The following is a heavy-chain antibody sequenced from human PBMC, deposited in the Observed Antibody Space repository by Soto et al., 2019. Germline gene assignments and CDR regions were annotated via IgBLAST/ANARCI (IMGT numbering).Heavy chain of an antibody. D-gene: IGHD3-10*01. Sequence: QVQLVQSGAEVKKPGSSVKVSCKASGGIFSTYAISWLRQAPGQGLEWMGGIIPLFGTPNYAQRFQGRVTTTADEATSTAYMELSRLRSEDTAVYYCARDRDDYGSGNYYNRIDFWGQGTLVTVS. V-gene: IGHV1-69*01. J-gene: IGHJ4*02. CDR3: ARDRDDYGSGNYYNRIDF. CDR2: IIPLFGTP. CDR1: GGIFSTYA.